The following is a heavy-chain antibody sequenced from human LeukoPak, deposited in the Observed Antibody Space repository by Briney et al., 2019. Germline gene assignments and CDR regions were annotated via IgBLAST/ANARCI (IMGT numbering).Heavy chain of an antibody. V-gene: IGHV1-18*01. CDR2: ISTYNGDT. CDR1: GGTFSSYA. J-gene: IGHJ5*02. CDR3: AREWWGYDVLTGDNWFDP. Sequence: GASVKVSCKASGGTFSSYAISWVRQAPGQGLEWMGWISTYNGDTNYAQKFQGRVIMTTDTSTSTAYIELRSLRSDDTAAYYCAREWWGYDVLTGDNWFDPWGQGTLVTVSS. D-gene: IGHD3-9*01.